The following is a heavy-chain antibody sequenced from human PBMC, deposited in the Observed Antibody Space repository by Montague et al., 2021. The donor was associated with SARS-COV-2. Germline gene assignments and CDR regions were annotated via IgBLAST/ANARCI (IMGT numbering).Heavy chain of an antibody. J-gene: IGHJ4*02. CDR3: ARGVYNRVLFVVRPRCYFDY. CDR2: ISHPGST. CDR1: TESFNGHY. Sequence: SETLSLTCGVYTESFNGHYWTWIRQPPGKGLEWIGEISHPGSTKYNPSLKSRVTISVDTYRKQVSLRLTSVTAADTATYYCARGVYNRVLFVVRPRCYFDYWGRGNMVAVSA. V-gene: IGHV4-34*01. D-gene: IGHD3-10*01.